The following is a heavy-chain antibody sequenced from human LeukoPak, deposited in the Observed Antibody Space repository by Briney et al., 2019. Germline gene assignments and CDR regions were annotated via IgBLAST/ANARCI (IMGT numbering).Heavy chain of an antibody. CDR1: GYTFSSYG. J-gene: IGHJ6*02. D-gene: IGHD4/OR15-4a*01. CDR3: ARRKEGADYNGMDV. Sequence: PGASVTVFCSASGYTFSSYGINWVRLARGRGPEYVASINRQKTNTIYAQKFEGRVTVTADTSTNIAYVKVRSPAADDTAIYDGARRKEGADYNGMDVWGQGTTVTVSS. CDR2: INRQKTNT. V-gene: IGHV1-18*01.